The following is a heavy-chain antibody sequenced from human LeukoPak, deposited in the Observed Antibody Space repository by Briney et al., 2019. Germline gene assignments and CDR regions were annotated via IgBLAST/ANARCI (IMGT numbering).Heavy chain of an antibody. J-gene: IGHJ4*02. CDR2: INPNSGNT. CDR1: GYTFAHYD. D-gene: IGHD6-13*01. Sequence: GASVKVSSKPSGYTFAHYDIVWVRQAPGQGLEWMGWINPNSGNTVHEQKFQGRVAMTRNTSISTAHLEMTSLRSEDTAVYFCARGLENSWYTTGALAAYWGQGTLVTVSS. CDR3: ARGLENSWYTTGALAAY. V-gene: IGHV1-8*01.